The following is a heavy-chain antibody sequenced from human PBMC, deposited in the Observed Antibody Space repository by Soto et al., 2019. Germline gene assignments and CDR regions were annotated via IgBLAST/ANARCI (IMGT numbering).Heavy chain of an antibody. CDR3: ARTLVVVTAIHYFDY. V-gene: IGHV4-61*01. D-gene: IGHD2-21*02. CDR1: GGSVSSGSYY. CDR2: IYYSGST. Sequence: SETLSLICTVSGGSVSSGSYYWSWIRQPPGKGLEWIGYIYYSGSTNYNPSLKSRVTISVDTSKNQFSLKLSSVTAADTAVYYCARTLVVVTAIHYFDYWGQGTLVTVSS. J-gene: IGHJ4*02.